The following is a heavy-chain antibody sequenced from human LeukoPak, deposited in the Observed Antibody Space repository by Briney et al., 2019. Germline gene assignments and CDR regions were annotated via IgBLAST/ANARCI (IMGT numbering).Heavy chain of an antibody. Sequence: GASVKVSCKASGGTFSSYAISWVRQAPGQGLEWMGRIIPILGIANYAQKFQGRVTITADKSTSTAYMELSSLRSEDTAVYYCARDLGGSMAEVDPWGQGTLVTVSS. D-gene: IGHD2/OR15-2a*01. V-gene: IGHV1-69*04. CDR2: IIPILGIA. CDR3: ARDLGGSMAEVDP. J-gene: IGHJ5*02. CDR1: GGTFSSYA.